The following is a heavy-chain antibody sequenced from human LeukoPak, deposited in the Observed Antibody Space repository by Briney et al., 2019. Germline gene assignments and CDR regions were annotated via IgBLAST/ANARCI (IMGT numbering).Heavy chain of an antibody. CDR3: ARELKVGASAAFDI. V-gene: IGHV1-18*01. CDR2: ISAYNGNT. CDR1: GYTFTSYG. Sequence: ASVKVSCKASGYTFTSYGISWVRHAPGQGLEWMGWISAYNGNTNYAQKLQGRVTMTTDTSTSTAYMELRSLRSDDTAVYYCARELKVGASAAFDIWGQGTMVTVSS. D-gene: IGHD1-26*01. J-gene: IGHJ3*02.